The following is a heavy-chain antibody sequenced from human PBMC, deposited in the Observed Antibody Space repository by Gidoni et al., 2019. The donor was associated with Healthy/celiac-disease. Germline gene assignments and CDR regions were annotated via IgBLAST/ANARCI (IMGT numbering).Heavy chain of an antibody. D-gene: IGHD3-10*01. Sequence: EVQLVESGGGLIQPGGSLRLSCAASGFTVSSNYMSWVRQAPGKGLEWVSVIYSGGSTYYADSVKGRFTISRDNSKNTLYLQMNSLRAEDTAVYYCARDAITMVRGVLTRNYYYYGMDVWGQGTTVTVSS. CDR2: IYSGGST. V-gene: IGHV3-53*01. CDR1: GFTVSSNY. CDR3: ARDAITMVRGVLTRNYYYYGMDV. J-gene: IGHJ6*02.